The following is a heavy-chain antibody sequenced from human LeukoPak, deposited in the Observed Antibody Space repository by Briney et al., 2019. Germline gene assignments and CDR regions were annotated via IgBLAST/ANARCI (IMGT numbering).Heavy chain of an antibody. CDR1: GYTFTSYG. J-gene: IGHJ6*03. CDR3: ARGGYYYGSGSYLNYYYMDV. Sequence: ASVTVSCKASGYTFTSYGISWVRQAPGQGLEWMGWISAYNGNTNYAQKLQGRVTMTTDTSTSTAYMELRSLRSDDTAVYYCARGGYYYGSGSYLNYYYMDVWGKGTTVTISS. V-gene: IGHV1-18*01. CDR2: ISAYNGNT. D-gene: IGHD3-10*01.